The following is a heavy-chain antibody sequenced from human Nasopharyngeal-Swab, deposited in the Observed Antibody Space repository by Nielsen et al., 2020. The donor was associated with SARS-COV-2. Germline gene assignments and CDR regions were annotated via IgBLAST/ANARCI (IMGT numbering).Heavy chain of an antibody. J-gene: IGHJ3*02. V-gene: IGHV4-31*11. CDR2: IYYSGST. CDR1: GGSISSGGYS. CDR3: ARARITMIVVVGAFDI. Sequence: SETLSLTCAVSGGSISSGGYSWSWIRQPPGKGLEWIGYIYYSGSTYYNPSLKSRLTISVDTSKNQFSLKLSSVTAADTGVYYCARARITMIVVVGAFDIWGQGTMVTVSS. D-gene: IGHD3-22*01.